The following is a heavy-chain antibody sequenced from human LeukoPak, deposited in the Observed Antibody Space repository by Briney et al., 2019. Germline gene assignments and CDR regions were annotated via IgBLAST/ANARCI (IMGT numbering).Heavy chain of an antibody. J-gene: IGHJ6*03. CDR1: GDSVSSNSAA. V-gene: IGHV6-1*01. CDR2: TYYRSKWYN. CDR3: ARDGGYSYGYHYYYYYMDV. Sequence: SQTLSLTCAISGDSVSSNSAAWNWIRQSPSRGLEWLGRTYYRSKWYNDYAVSVKSRITINPDTSKNQFSLQLNSVTPEDTAVYYCARDGGYSYGYHYYYYYMDVWGKGTTVTVSS. D-gene: IGHD5-18*01.